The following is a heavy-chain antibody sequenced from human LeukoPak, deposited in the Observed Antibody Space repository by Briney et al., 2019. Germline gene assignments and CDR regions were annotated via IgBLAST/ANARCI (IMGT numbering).Heavy chain of an antibody. CDR2: IHYDGGNE. D-gene: IGHD2-2*01. J-gene: IGHJ5*02. CDR3: ARGLPSSTRTYNWFDP. CDR1: GFTFSTYG. Sequence: GGSLRLSCAASGFTFSTYGMHWVRQAPGKGLEWVAFIHYDGGNEYNGDSVKGRFTISRDNSKNTLYLQMNSLRPEDTAVYYCARGLPSSTRTYNWFDPWGPGTPVTVSS. V-gene: IGHV3-30*02.